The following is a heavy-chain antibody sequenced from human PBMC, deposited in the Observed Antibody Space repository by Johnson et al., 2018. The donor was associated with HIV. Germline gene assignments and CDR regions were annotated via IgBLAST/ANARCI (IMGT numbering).Heavy chain of an antibody. CDR1: GFTFSSYA. V-gene: IGHV3-43D*03. D-gene: IGHD6-13*01. CDR2: IAWDGSSA. J-gene: IGHJ3*02. Sequence: VQLVESGGGLVKPGGSLRLSCAASGFTFSSYAMHWVRQAPGKGLEWVSLIAWDGSSAYYADSVKGRFTIARDNSKNSLYLEMNSLRAEDTALYYCAKGYSSTWHDAFNIWGQGTMVTVSS. CDR3: AKGYSSTWHDAFNI.